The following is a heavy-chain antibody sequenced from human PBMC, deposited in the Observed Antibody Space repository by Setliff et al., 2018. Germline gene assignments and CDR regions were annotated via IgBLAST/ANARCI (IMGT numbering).Heavy chain of an antibody. CDR2: IMPGRDT. J-gene: IGHJ1*01. CDR1: GDSLSGYY. D-gene: IGHD1-1*01. Sequence: PSETLSLTCAVYGDSLSGYYWSWIRQSPKKGLEWIGEIMPGRDTLYSPSLESRLTITIDTSKSQFSLKLSSVTAADTAVYYCAREGYSEYFQDWGRGTLVTVS. V-gene: IGHV4-34*10. CDR3: AREGYSEYFQD.